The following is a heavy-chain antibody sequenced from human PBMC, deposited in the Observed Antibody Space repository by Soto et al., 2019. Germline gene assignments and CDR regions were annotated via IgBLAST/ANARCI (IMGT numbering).Heavy chain of an antibody. CDR1: GYTFTSYA. J-gene: IGHJ6*02. V-gene: IGHV1-3*01. D-gene: IGHD3-16*01. CDR3: AKAGGGTFDYGVDV. Sequence: ASVKVSCKASGYTFTSYAMHWVRQDPGQRLEWMGWINAGNGNTKYSQKLQGRVTITRDTSASTAYMELSSLRSEDTAVYYCAKAGGGTFDYGVDVWGQGTTVTVSS. CDR2: INAGNGNT.